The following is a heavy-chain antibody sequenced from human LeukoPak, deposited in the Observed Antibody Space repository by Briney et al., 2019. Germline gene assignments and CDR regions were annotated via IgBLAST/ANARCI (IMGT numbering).Heavy chain of an antibody. D-gene: IGHD3-16*02. V-gene: IGHV3-23*01. Sequence: GGCLRLSPAPSGVTFTIYTMSSVCEAPGRGVECGSAISISVDDTFSADSVKGRFSMSRDNSKNMLYLQMNSLRAEDTAVYYCAKTVSGSHSYEGGDYWGKGTLVTVSS. CDR1: GVTFTIYT. CDR3: AKTVSGSHSYEGGDY. CDR2: ISISVDDT. J-gene: IGHJ4*02.